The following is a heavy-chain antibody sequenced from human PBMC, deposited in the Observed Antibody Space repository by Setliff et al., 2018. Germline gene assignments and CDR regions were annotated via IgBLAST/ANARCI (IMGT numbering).Heavy chain of an antibody. CDR1: GGSFSGYY. CDR2: INHSGST. CDR3: AGGLYYYDSSGYPWYFDY. V-gene: IGHV4-34*01. D-gene: IGHD3-22*01. Sequence: SETLSLTCAVYGGSFSGYYWSWIRQPPGKGLEWIGEINHSGSTNYNPSLKSRVTISVDTSKNQFSLKLSSVTAADTAVYYCAGGLYYYDSSGYPWYFDYWGQGTLVTVSS. J-gene: IGHJ4*02.